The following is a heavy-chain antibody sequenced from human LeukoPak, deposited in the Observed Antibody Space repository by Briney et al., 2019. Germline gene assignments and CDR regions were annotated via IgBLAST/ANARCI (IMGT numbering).Heavy chain of an antibody. Sequence: SETLSLTCTVSGGSISSSTYYWGWIRQLPGKGLEWIGSIYYSGYTYHNPSLESRVTMSVDTSKNQFSLKLSSVTAADTAVYYCARGTAEYYFDYWGQGTLVTVSS. J-gene: IGHJ4*02. CDR3: ARGTAEYYFDY. CDR1: GGSISSSTYY. V-gene: IGHV4-39*07. D-gene: IGHD1/OR15-1a*01. CDR2: IYYSGYT.